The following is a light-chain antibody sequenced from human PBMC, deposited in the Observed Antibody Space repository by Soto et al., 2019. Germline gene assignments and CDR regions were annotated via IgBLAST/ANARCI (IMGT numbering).Light chain of an antibody. CDR1: SSDAGGYNS. CDR2: EVT. CDR3: SSYVGSNTYV. J-gene: IGLJ1*01. Sequence: QSVLTQPPSASGSPGQSVTISCTGTSSDAGGYNSVSWYQQHPGKAPKLMIYEVTKRPSGVPDRFSGSKSGYTASLTVSGLQAEDDADYYCSSYVGSNTYVFGTGTKVTVL. V-gene: IGLV2-8*01.